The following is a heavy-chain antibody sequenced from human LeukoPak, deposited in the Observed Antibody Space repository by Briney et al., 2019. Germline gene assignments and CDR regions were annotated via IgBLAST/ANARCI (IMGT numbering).Heavy chain of an antibody. Sequence: GGSLRLSCAASGFTFISYWMSWVRQAPGKGLEWVANIKQDASEKYYVDSVKGRFTISRDNAKNSLYLQMNSPRAEDTAVYYCARVGSHSGSLSLIKRNYYYYYYMDVWGKGTTVTISS. J-gene: IGHJ6*03. CDR2: IKQDASEK. D-gene: IGHD3-10*01. V-gene: IGHV3-7*01. CDR3: ARVGSHSGSLSLIKRNYYYYYYMDV. CDR1: GFTFISYW.